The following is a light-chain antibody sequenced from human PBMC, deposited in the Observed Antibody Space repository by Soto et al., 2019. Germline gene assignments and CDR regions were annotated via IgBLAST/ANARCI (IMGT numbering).Light chain of an antibody. CDR3: QQYGSSPRYS. V-gene: IGKV3-20*01. CDR2: GVS. CDR1: QSVDSRY. J-gene: IGKJ2*03. Sequence: EIVLTQSPRTLSLSPGERATLSCRASQSVDSRYLAWYQQKPGQAPRLLIYGVSNRATGIPDRFSGSGSGTDFTLTISRLEPEDFAEYYCQQYGSSPRYSFGQGTKLDIK.